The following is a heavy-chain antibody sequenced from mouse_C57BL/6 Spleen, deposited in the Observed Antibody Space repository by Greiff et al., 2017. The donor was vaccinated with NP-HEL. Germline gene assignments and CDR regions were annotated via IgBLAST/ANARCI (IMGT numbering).Heavy chain of an antibody. CDR3: AYAMDY. CDR2: IFPGSGST. Sequence: VQLQQSGAELVKPGASVKISCKASGYAFSSYWMNWVKQRPGKGLEWIGEIFPGSGSTYYNEKFKGKATLTVDTSSSTAYMQLSSLTSEDSAVYFCAYAMDYWGQGTSVTVSS. J-gene: IGHJ4*01. CDR1: GYAFSSYW. V-gene: IGHV1-80*01.